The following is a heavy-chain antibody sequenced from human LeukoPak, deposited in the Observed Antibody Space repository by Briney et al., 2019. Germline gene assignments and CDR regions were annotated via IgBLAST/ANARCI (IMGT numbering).Heavy chain of an antibody. V-gene: IGHV1-8*01. D-gene: IGHD2-2*01. CDR1: GYTFTSYD. J-gene: IGHJ6*02. Sequence: ASVKVSCKASGYTFTSYDINWVRQATGQGLEWMGWMNPNSGNTGYAQKFQGRVTMTRNTSISTAYKELSSLRSEDTAVYYCARVGYCSSTSCLYYYGMDVWGQGTTVTVSS. CDR2: MNPNSGNT. CDR3: ARVGYCSSTSCLYYYGMDV.